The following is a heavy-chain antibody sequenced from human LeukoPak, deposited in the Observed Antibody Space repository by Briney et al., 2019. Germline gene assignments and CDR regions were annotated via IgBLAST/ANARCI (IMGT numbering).Heavy chain of an antibody. Sequence: GRSLRLSCEAYGFSLNSYWMHWVRQAPGEGPVWVSRISVDGRSTAYVDSVKGRFTISRDNAKNSLSLQMNSLTADDTGVYYCAREGLPYSGDHWGQGTLVTVSS. J-gene: IGHJ4*02. CDR3: AREGLPYSGDH. V-gene: IGHV3-74*03. CDR1: GFSLNSYW. CDR2: ISVDGRST. D-gene: IGHD4-11*01.